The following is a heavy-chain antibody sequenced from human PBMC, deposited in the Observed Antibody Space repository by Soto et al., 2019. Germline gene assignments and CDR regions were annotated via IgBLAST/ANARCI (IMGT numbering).Heavy chain of an antibody. D-gene: IGHD3-10*01. CDR3: DRKAESYGFDI. CDR2: FISIFDAA. CDR1: GVTFSNYA. J-gene: IGHJ3*02. Sequence: SVKVSRKASGVTFSNYAINWVRQAPGQGLEWMGGFISIFDAANYAQNFRGRVTITADESTTTAYMELSDLRSEDTAVYYCDRKAESYGFDIWGQGTLVTVSS. V-gene: IGHV1-69*13.